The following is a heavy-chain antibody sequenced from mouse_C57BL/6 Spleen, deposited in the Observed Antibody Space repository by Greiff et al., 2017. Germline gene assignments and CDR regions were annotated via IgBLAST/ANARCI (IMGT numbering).Heavy chain of an antibody. Sequence: QVQLQQPGAELVKPGASVKLSCKASGYTFTSYWMHWVKQRPGRGLEWIGRIDPTSGGTKYNEKFKGKATLTVDKSSSTAYMQLSSLTSEDSAVYDCARYYSNFLDYGVWGTATTVTVSS. CDR1: GYTFTSYW. D-gene: IGHD2-5*01. CDR3: ARYYSNFLDYGV. CDR2: IDPTSGGT. J-gene: IGHJ1*03. V-gene: IGHV1-72*01.